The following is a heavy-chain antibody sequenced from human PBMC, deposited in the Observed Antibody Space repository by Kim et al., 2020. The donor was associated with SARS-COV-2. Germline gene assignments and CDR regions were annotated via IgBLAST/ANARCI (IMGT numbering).Heavy chain of an antibody. CDR3: ARAGGLTYHYGMDV. J-gene: IGHJ6*02. V-gene: IGHV3-21*01. D-gene: IGHD3-9*01. Sequence: AASVKGRLTSSRDNAKNSLYLQMNSLRAEDTAVYYCARAGGLTYHYGMDVWGQGTTVTVSS.